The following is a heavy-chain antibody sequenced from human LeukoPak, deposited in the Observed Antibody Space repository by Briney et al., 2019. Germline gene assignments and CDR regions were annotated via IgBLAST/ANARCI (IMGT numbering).Heavy chain of an antibody. CDR3: ARGYSYDPSFDY. J-gene: IGHJ4*02. CDR2: IYHSGST. V-gene: IGHV4-4*02. Sequence: SETLSLTCAVSGGSISSSNWWSWVRQPPGKGLEWIGEIYHSGSTNYNPSLKSRVTISVDTSKNQFSLKLSSVTAADTAVYYCARGYSYDPSFDYWGQGTLVTVSS. CDR1: GGSISSSNW. D-gene: IGHD5-18*01.